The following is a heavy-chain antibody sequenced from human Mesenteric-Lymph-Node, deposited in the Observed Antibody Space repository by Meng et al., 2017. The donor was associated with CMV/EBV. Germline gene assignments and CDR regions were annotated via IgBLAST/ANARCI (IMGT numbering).Heavy chain of an antibody. CDR1: GFTFSSYW. Sequence: GGSLRLSCAASGFTFSSYWMHWVRQAPGKGLVWVSRINSDGSSTSYADSVKGRFTISRDNAKNTLYLQMNSLRAEDTAVYYCARDPLMVYANDYYYYGMDVWGQGTTVTVSS. V-gene: IGHV3-74*01. CDR3: ARDPLMVYANDYYYYGMDV. D-gene: IGHD2-8*01. J-gene: IGHJ6*02. CDR2: INSDGSST.